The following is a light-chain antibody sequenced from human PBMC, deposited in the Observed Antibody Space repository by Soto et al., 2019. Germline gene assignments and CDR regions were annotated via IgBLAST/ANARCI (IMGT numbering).Light chain of an antibody. V-gene: IGLV3-25*02. Sequence: SYELTQPPSVSVSPGQTARITCSGDALPKQYAYWYQQKPGQAPVLVIYKDSERPSGIPERFSGSSSGTTVTLTICGVQAEDEADYYCQSADSSGTYAFGTGTKVTVL. CDR2: KDS. J-gene: IGLJ1*01. CDR3: QSADSSGTYA. CDR1: ALPKQY.